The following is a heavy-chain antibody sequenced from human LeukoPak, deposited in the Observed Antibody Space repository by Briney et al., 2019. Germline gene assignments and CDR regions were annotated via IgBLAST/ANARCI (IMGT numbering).Heavy chain of an antibody. CDR2: VKSTSGGT. V-gene: IGHV1-8*01. J-gene: IGHJ4*02. CDR3: ARGVRGGAGVYSYGFYFDY. CDR1: CKTYD. Sequence: CKTYDINWVRQAPGEGLEWMGWVKSTSGGTAIARRFQGRVSMTRDTSTNTAHMELSGLTSEDTAVFYCARGVRGGAGVYSYGFYFDYWGQGTPLIVSS. D-gene: IGHD5-18*01.